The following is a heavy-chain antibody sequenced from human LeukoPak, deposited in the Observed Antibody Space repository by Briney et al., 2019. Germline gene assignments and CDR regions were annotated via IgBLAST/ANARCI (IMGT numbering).Heavy chain of an antibody. CDR3: AKDLGDIVLMVYATSYDY. CDR1: GFTFSDYY. D-gene: IGHD2-8*01. CDR2: ISSSSSYT. J-gene: IGHJ4*02. Sequence: GGSLRLSCAASGFTFSDYYMSWIRQAPGKGLEWVSYISSSSSYTNYADSVKGRFAISRDNAKNSLYLQMNSLRAEDTAVYYCAKDLGDIVLMVYATSYDYWGQGTLVTVSS. V-gene: IGHV3-11*05.